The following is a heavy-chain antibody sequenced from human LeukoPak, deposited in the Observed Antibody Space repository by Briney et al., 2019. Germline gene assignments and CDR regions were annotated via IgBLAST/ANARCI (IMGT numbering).Heavy chain of an antibody. CDR1: GFTFSSYG. Sequence: GGSLRLSCAASGFTFSSYGMTWVRQAPGKGLEWVSGISGGPVSTNYADSVKGRFTISRDNAKNSLYLQMNSLRAEDTAVYYCARDRVAQGFDPWGQGTLVTVSS. J-gene: IGHJ5*02. CDR3: ARDRVAQGFDP. V-gene: IGHV3-23*01. D-gene: IGHD2-15*01. CDR2: ISGGPVST.